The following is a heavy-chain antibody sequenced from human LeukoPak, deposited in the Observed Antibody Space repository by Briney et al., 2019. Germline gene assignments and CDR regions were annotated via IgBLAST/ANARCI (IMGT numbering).Heavy chain of an antibody. CDR2: IYSGGST. J-gene: IGHJ5*01. D-gene: IGHD1-26*01. Sequence: GGSLRLSCAASGFTVSSNYMSWVRQAPGKGLEWVPVIYSGGSTYYADSVKGRFTISRDNSKNTLYLQMNSLRAEDTAVYYCARESSGSYCSFDYWGQGTLVTVSS. V-gene: IGHV3-66*01. CDR1: GFTVSSNY. CDR3: ARESSGSYCSFDY.